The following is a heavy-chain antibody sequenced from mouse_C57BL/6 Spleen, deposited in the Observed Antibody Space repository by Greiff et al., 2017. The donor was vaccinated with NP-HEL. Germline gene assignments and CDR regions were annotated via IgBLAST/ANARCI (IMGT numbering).Heavy chain of an antibody. CDR3: TKPYYNGRSSWCAY. Sequence: VQLLESGPGLVAPSQSLSLTCTASGFSLTSYGVSWVRQPPGKGLEWLGVIRGGGSTTYYSAFISSLNIRKDNSKSQVFLKLNRLQTDETAADNCTKPYYNGRSSWCAYWGQGTLVTVSA. J-gene: IGHJ3*01. CDR2: IRGGGST. V-gene: IGHV2-3*01. CDR1: GFSLTSYG. D-gene: IGHD1-1*01.